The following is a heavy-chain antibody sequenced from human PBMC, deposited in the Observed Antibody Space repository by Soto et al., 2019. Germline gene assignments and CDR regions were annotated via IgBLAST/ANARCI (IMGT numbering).Heavy chain of an antibody. Sequence: EVQLAESGGGLVQPGRSLRLSCAAFGFTFSDHYMDWVRQAPGKGLVWVGRIRNKANSYTTEYAASVKGRFTISRDDSKNSLFLQMNSLKTEDTAVYYCSRAGILTTPYYFDYWGQGTLVTVSS. CDR3: SRAGILTTPYYFDY. CDR1: GFTFSDHY. D-gene: IGHD4-4*01. CDR2: IRNKANSYTT. J-gene: IGHJ4*01. V-gene: IGHV3-72*01.